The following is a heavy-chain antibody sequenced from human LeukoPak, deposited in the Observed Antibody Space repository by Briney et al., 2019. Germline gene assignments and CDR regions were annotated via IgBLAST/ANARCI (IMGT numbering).Heavy chain of an antibody. D-gene: IGHD4-17*01. Sequence: GGSLRLSCAASGFTFSSYEMNWVRQAPGKGLEWVSYISSSGSTIYYADSVKGRFTISRDNAKNSLYLQMNSLRAEDTAVYYCASPNGDYFDYWGQGTLVTVSS. CDR2: ISSSGSTI. CDR1: GFTFSSYE. J-gene: IGHJ4*02. CDR3: ASPNGDYFDY. V-gene: IGHV3-48*03.